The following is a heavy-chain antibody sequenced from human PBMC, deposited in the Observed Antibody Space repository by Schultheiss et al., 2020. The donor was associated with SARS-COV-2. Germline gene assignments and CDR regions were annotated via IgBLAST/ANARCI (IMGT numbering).Heavy chain of an antibody. Sequence: GGSLRLSCTASGFTFGDYAMHWVRQAPGKGLEWVAVISYDGSNKYYADSVKGRFTISRDNSKNTLYLQMNSLRAEDTAVYYCARDPSPRYVNYYYGMDVWGQGTTVTVSS. J-gene: IGHJ6*02. CDR2: ISYDGSNK. CDR3: ARDPSPRYVNYYYGMDV. D-gene: IGHD5-12*01. CDR1: GFTFGDYA. V-gene: IGHV3-30-3*01.